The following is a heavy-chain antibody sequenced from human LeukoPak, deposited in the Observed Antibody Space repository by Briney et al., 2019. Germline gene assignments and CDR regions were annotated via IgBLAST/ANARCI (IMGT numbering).Heavy chain of an antibody. CDR2: IYHSGST. D-gene: IGHD3/OR15-3a*01. J-gene: IGHJ4*02. CDR1: GYSISSGYY. CDR3: ANVDVDY. V-gene: IGHV4-38-2*02. Sequence: PSETLSLTCTVSGYSISSGYYWGWIRQPPGKGLEWIGSIYHSGSTYYNPSLKSRVTISVDTSKNRFSLKLSSVTAADTAVYYCANVDVDYWGQGTLVTVSS.